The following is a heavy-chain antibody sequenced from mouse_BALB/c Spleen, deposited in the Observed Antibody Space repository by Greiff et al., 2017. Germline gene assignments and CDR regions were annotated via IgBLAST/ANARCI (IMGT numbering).Heavy chain of an antibody. V-gene: IGHV1-20*02. CDR1: GYSFTGYF. J-gene: IGHJ1*01. CDR2: INPYNGDT. Sequence: EVQLHQSGPELVKPGASVKISCKASGYSFTGYFMNWVMQSHGKSLEWIGRINPYNGDTFYNQKFKGKATLTVDKSSSTAHMELRSLASEDSAVYYCARREITYWYFDVWGAGTTVTVSS. CDR3: ARREITYWYFDV. D-gene: IGHD2-4*01.